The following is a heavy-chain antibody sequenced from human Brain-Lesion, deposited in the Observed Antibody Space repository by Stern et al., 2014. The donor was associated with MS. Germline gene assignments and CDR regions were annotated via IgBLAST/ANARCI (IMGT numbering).Heavy chain of an antibody. CDR1: GYTFPGYY. J-gene: IGHJ4*02. D-gene: IGHD3-22*01. CDR2: INPKSVGT. V-gene: IGHV1-2*04. CDR3: STYYYDSTGYNDF. Sequence: VQLVQSGAEVKKPGASVKVSCKASGYTFPGYYMHWVRQAPGQGLEWMGWINPKSVGTNYAQKFQGWVTMTRDTSINTAYMELSRLRSDDTAVYYCSTYYYDSTGYNDFWGQGTLVTVSS.